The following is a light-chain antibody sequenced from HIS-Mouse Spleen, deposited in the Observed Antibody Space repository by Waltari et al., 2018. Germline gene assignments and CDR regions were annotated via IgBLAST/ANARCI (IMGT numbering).Light chain of an antibody. CDR2: EVS. J-gene: IGLJ1*01. CDR1: SSDVGSYNR. V-gene: IGLV2-18*02. CDR3: SSYTSSSTV. Sequence: QSALTQPPSVSGSTGQSVTISCTGTSSDVGSYNRVSWYQQPPGTAPKLMIYEVSNRPSGVPDRFSGSKSGNTASLTISGLQAEDEADYYCSSYTSSSTVFGTGTKVTVL.